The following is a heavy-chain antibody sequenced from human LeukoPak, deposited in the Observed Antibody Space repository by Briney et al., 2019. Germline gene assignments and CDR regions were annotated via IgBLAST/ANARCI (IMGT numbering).Heavy chain of an antibody. CDR2: ISSSGSTI. CDR3: ARDGVYCSGGSCYHYYYYGMDV. Sequence: PGGSLRLSCAASGFTFSSYEMNWVRQAPGKGLEWVSYISSSGSTIYYADSVKGRFTISRDNAKNSLYLQMNSLRAEDTTVYYCARDGVYCSGGSCYHYYYYGMDVWGKGTTVTVSS. V-gene: IGHV3-48*03. J-gene: IGHJ6*04. CDR1: GFTFSSYE. D-gene: IGHD2-15*01.